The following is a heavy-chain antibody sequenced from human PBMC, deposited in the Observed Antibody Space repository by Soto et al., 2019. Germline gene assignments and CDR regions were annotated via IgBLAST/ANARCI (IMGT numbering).Heavy chain of an antibody. CDR1: GGSFSGYY. Sequence: SETLSLTCAVYGGSFSGYYWTWIRQPPGTGLEWIGEINHSGSTNYNPSLKSRVTISVDTSKNQFSLKLTSVTAADTAVYYCARHTPAISISDHWXQGTLVTVSS. V-gene: IGHV4-34*01. CDR3: ARHTPAISISDH. D-gene: IGHD2-15*01. CDR2: INHSGST. J-gene: IGHJ1*01.